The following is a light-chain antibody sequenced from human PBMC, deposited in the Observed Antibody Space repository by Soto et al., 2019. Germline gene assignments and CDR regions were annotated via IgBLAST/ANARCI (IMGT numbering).Light chain of an antibody. J-gene: IGLJ1*01. CDR2: EVS. CDR1: SSDVGGYNY. CDR3: SSYTSSSTFYV. Sequence: QSVLAQPASVSGSPGQSITISCTVTSSDVGGYNYVSWYQQHPGKAPKLMIYEVSNRPSGVSNRFSGSKSGNTASLTISGLQAEDEADYYCSSYTSSSTFYVFGTGTKVTLL. V-gene: IGLV2-14*01.